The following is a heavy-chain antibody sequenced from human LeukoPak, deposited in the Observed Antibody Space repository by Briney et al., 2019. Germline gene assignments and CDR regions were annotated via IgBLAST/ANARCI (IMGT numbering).Heavy chain of an antibody. CDR3: ARVPLGDFWSGPQRVQNAFDI. Sequence: SETLSLTCAVYGGSFSGYYWSWIRQPPGKGLEWIGEINHSGSTNYNPSLKSRVTISVDTSKNQFSLKLSSVTAADTAVYYCARVPLGDFWSGPQRVQNAFDIWGQGTMVTVSS. J-gene: IGHJ3*02. CDR2: INHSGST. V-gene: IGHV4-34*01. D-gene: IGHD3-3*01. CDR1: GGSFSGYY.